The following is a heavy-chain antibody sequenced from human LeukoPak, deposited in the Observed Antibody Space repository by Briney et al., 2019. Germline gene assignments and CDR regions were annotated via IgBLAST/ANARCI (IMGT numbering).Heavy chain of an antibody. V-gene: IGHV4-59*08. J-gene: IGHJ3*02. CDR3: ARHAPLNYYDSSGYGYDAFDI. D-gene: IGHD3-22*01. Sequence: SETLSLTCTVSGGSISSYYWSWIRQPPGKGLEWIGYIYYSGSTNYNPSLKSRVTISVDTSKNQFSLKLSSVTAADTAVYYCARHAPLNYYDSSGYGYDAFDIWGQGTMVTVSS. CDR2: IYYSGST. CDR1: GGSISSYY.